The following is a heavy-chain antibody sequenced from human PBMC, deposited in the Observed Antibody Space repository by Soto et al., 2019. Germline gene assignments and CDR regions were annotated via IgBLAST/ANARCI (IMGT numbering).Heavy chain of an antibody. J-gene: IGHJ5*02. CDR2: IYYSGST. CDR1: GGSISSSSYY. Sequence: SETLSLTCTVSGGSISSSSYYWGWIRQPPGKGLERIGSIYYSGSTYYNPSLKSRVTISVDTSKNQFSLKLSSVTAADTAVYYCARQAVTIFGVVIATYNWFDPWGQGTLVTVSS. D-gene: IGHD3-3*01. V-gene: IGHV4-39*01. CDR3: ARQAVTIFGVVIATYNWFDP.